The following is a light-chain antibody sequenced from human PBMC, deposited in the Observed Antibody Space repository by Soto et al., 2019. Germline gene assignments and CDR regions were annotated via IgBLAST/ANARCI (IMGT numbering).Light chain of an antibody. CDR1: SSDFGDDKY. V-gene: IGLV2-14*01. J-gene: IGLJ3*02. Sequence: QSALTKPASVSGSPGQSITVACTGSSSDFGDDKYVSWYQQQPGKGPNLLIYGVNTRPSGSSNRVSGSKSGNTASLTISGLHIDDECEYFCGSFTTSRIWVFGEGTKPTVL. CDR2: GVN. CDR3: GSFTTSRIWV.